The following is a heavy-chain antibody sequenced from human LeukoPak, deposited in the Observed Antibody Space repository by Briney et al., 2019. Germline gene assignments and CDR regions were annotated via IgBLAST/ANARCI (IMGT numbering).Heavy chain of an antibody. CDR1: GYTFTGYY. CDR3: AREGGFGELSFDY. D-gene: IGHD3-10*01. J-gene: IGHJ4*02. Sequence: ASVKVSCKASGYTFTGYYMHWVRQAPGQGLEWMGRINHNSGGTNYAQKFQGRVTMTRDTSISTAYMELSRLRSDDTAVYYCAREGGFGELSFDYWGQGTLVTVSS. V-gene: IGHV1-2*06. CDR2: INHNSGGT.